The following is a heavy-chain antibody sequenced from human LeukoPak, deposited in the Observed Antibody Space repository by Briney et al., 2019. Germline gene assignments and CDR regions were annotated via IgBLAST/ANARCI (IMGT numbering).Heavy chain of an antibody. D-gene: IGHD6-13*01. CDR3: ARVTGYPLKNWFDP. J-gene: IGHJ5*02. CDR2: IYYSGST. Sequence: PSETLSLTCTVSGGSISSSSYYWGWIRQPPGKGLEWIGSIYYSGSTYYNPSLKSRVTISVDTSKNQFSLKLSSVTAADTAVYYCARVTGYPLKNWFDPWGQGTLVTVSS. CDR1: GGSISSSSYY. V-gene: IGHV4-39*07.